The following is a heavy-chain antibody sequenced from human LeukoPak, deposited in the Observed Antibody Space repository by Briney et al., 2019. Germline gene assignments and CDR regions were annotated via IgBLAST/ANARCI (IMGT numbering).Heavy chain of an antibody. CDR3: ARVSGSSISSRSLLY. J-gene: IGHJ4*02. Sequence: ASVKVSCKASGYTFTNYGINWVRQAPGQGLEWMGQINPYNGNTNYPRRLQGRVTMTTDTSTSTSFTELRSLTSSDTAIYYCARVSGSSISSRSLLYWGQGTLVTVSS. V-gene: IGHV1-18*01. CDR2: INPYNGNT. CDR1: GYTFTNYG. D-gene: IGHD6-13*01.